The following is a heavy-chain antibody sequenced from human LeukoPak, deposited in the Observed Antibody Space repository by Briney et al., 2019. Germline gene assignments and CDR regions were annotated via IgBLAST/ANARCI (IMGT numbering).Heavy chain of an antibody. CDR2: ISGSGGST. CDR3: AKDYYDSSGYHFGDAFDI. J-gene: IGHJ3*02. D-gene: IGHD3-22*01. CDR1: GFTFSSYA. V-gene: IGHV3-23*01. Sequence: PGGSLRLSCAASGFTFSSYAMSWVRQAPGKGLEWVSAISGSGGSTYYADSVKGRFTISRDNSKNTLYLQMNSLRAEDTAVYYCAKDYYDSSGYHFGDAFDIWGQGTMVTVSS.